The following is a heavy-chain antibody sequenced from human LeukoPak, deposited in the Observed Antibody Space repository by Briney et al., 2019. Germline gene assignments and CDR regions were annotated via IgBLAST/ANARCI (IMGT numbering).Heavy chain of an antibody. J-gene: IGHJ4*02. D-gene: IGHD1-1*01. V-gene: IGHV4-38-2*02. CDR3: ARKTGGYIEYFDY. Sequence: PSETLSLTCTVSGYSISSGYYWGWIRQPPGKGLEWIGSIYHSGSTYYNPSLKSRVTIPVDTSKNQFSLKLSSVTAADTAVYYCARKTGGYIEYFDYWGQGTLVTVSS. CDR1: GYSISSGYY. CDR2: IYHSGST.